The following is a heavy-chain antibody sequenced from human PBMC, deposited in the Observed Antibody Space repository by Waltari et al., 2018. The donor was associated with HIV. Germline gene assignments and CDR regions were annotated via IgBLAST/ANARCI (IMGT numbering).Heavy chain of an antibody. CDR2: ISGSGDNR. CDR1: GFSFHTSA. D-gene: IGHD6-13*01. V-gene: IGHV3-23*01. J-gene: IGHJ5*02. CDR3: TKDPVTAVGNINWFDP. Sequence: EVQLLESGGGLVEPGGSLRLSCRASGFSFHTSALNWVRQAPGKGLEWVSGISGSGDNRYYADSVKGRFTISRDNSKNKVFLQMKSLRPEDTAFYYCTKDPVTAVGNINWFDPWGQGTLVTVSS.